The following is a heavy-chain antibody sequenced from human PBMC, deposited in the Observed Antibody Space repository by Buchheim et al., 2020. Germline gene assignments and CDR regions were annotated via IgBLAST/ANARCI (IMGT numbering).Heavy chain of an antibody. V-gene: IGHV3-7*03. D-gene: IGHD2/OR15-2a*01. CDR1: GFTFRNYW. CDR2: INEDGTEK. J-gene: IGHJ5*02. CDR3: AKHSIP. Sequence: EVYLVESGGGLVQPGGSLRLSCAASGFTFRNYWMNWVRQAPGKGLEWVANINEDGTEKYYVDSVKGRFTISRDNAMSSVYLQMSSLRVEDTAVYHCAKHSIPWGQGT.